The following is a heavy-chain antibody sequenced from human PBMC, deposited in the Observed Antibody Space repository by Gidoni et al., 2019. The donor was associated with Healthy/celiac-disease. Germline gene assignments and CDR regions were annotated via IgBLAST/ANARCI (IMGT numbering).Heavy chain of an antibody. V-gene: IGHV1-69*01. D-gene: IGHD3-9*01. CDR2: IIPNFGTA. J-gene: IGHJ4*02. CDR1: AVTFSCSA. Sequence: HVQLVHSRAEVKKPASSVKVSCAASAVTFSCSAISWVRQAPGQGLEWMGGIIPNFGTANYAQKFQGRVTITADESTSTAYMELSSLRSEDTAVYYCAKSLTYDDILTGLGGSPEHPGGIDYWGQGTLVTVSS. CDR3: AKSLTYDDILTGLGGSPEHPGGIDY.